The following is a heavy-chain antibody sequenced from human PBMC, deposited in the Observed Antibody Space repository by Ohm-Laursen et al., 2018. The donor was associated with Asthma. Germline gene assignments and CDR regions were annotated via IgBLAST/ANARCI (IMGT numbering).Heavy chain of an antibody. CDR1: GFTFNKHH. CDR2: IDGSGGRT. CDR3: AKDSSEVVAADKY. V-gene: IGHV3-23*01. D-gene: IGHD2-15*01. Sequence: SLRLSCSASGFTFNKHHMTWVRQAPGKGLEWVSAIDGSGGRTYYADSVKGRFTISRDNPRNTLYLQMNSLRAEDTAVYYCAKDSSEVVAADKYWGQGTLVTVSS. J-gene: IGHJ4*02.